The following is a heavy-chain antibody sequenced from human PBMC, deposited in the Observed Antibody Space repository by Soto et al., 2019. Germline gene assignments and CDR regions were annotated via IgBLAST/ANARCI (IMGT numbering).Heavy chain of an antibody. D-gene: IGHD2-2*01. CDR1: GFTFSSYA. CDR3: AKDQGSTSKTSDY. CDR2: ISGSGGST. V-gene: IGHV3-23*01. J-gene: IGHJ4*02. Sequence: EVQLLESGGGLVQPGGSLRLSCAASGFTFSSYAMSWVRQAPGKGLEWVSAISGSGGSTYYADSVKGRFTISRDNSKNTLYLQMNSLRAEDTTVYYCAKDQGSTSKTSDYWGQGTLVTVSS.